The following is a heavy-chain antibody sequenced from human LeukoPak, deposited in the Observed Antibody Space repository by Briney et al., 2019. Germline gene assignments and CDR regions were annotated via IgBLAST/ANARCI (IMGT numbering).Heavy chain of an antibody. Sequence: ASVKVSCKASGYTFTGYYMHWVRQAPGQGLEWMGWINPNIGGTNYAQKFQGRVTMTRDTSVSTAYMEMRRLRSDDTAVYYCARDFRITAAGRGYYYGMDVWGQGTTVTVSS. CDR3: ARDFRITAAGRGYYYGMDV. D-gene: IGHD6-13*01. J-gene: IGHJ6*02. CDR1: GYTFTGYY. V-gene: IGHV1-2*02. CDR2: INPNIGGT.